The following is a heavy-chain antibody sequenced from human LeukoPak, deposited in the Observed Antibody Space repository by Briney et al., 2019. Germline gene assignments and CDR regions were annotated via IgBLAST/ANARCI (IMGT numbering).Heavy chain of an antibody. CDR2: INHSGST. CDR1: GGSFSGYY. V-gene: IGHV4-34*01. D-gene: IGHD2-2*01. Sequence: PSETLSLTSAVYGGSFSGYYWSWIRQPPGKGLEWIGEINHSGSTNYNPSLKSRVTISVDTSKNQFSLKLSSVTAADTAVYYCARNTVPAAPFDYWGQGTLVTVSS. J-gene: IGHJ4*02. CDR3: ARNTVPAAPFDY.